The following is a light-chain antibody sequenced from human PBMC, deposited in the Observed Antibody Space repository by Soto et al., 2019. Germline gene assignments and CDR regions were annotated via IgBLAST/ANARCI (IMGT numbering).Light chain of an antibody. CDR3: QQYNTYRT. Sequence: DIQVTQSPSTLSASVGDRVTITCRASQSISGWLAWYQQKPGKAPKLMIYDASSLENGVPSRFSGSGSGTEFTLTISSLQPDDFATYYCQQYNTYRTFGQGTK. V-gene: IGKV1-5*01. J-gene: IGKJ1*01. CDR1: QSISGW. CDR2: DAS.